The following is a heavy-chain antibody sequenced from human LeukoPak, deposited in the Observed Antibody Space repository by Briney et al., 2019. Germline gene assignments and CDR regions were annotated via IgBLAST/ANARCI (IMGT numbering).Heavy chain of an antibody. D-gene: IGHD3-22*01. J-gene: IGHJ4*02. Sequence: ASVKVSCKVSGYTLTELSMHWVRQAPGKGLEWMGGFDPEDGETIYAQKFQGRVTMTEDTSTDTAYMELSSLRSEDTAVYYCATVKTDYYDSSGYYYYWGQGTLVTVSS. CDR1: GYTLTELS. V-gene: IGHV1-24*01. CDR2: FDPEDGET. CDR3: ATVKTDYYDSSGYYYY.